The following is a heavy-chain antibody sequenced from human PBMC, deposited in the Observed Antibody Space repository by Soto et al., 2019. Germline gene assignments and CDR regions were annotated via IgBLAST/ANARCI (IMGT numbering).Heavy chain of an antibody. CDR2: ISYDGSNK. CDR3: ARGSNLGYSYGCGMYYFDY. J-gene: IGHJ4*02. Sequence: QVPLVESGGGVVQPGRSLRLSCAASGFTFSSYAMHWVRQAPGKGLEWVAVISYDGSNKYYADSVKGRFTISRDNSKNTLYLQMNSLRAEDTAVYYCARGSNLGYSYGCGMYYFDYWGQGTLVTVSS. D-gene: IGHD5-18*01. CDR1: GFTFSSYA. V-gene: IGHV3-30-3*01.